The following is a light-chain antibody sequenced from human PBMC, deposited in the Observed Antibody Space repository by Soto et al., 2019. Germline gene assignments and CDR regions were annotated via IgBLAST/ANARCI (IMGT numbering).Light chain of an antibody. V-gene: IGKV3-11*01. J-gene: IGKJ3*01. CDR2: DVS. CDR3: QQRNKWPPIFT. CDR1: QSVSTY. Sequence: EIVLTQSPATLSLSPGERATLSCRASQSVSTYLASYQQKPGQSPRLLVYDVSIRATGIPARFSGSGSGTDFTLTISSLEPEDFAVYYCQQRNKWPPIFTFGPGTKVDF.